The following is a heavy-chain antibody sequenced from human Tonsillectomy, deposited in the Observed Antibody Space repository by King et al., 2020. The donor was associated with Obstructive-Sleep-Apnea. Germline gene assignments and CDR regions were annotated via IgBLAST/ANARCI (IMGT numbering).Heavy chain of an antibody. CDR3: PRALGVTTPGYYGMDV. J-gene: IGHJ6*02. D-gene: IGHD4-17*01. CDR2: IRSKAYGGTT. V-gene: IGHV3-49*03. Sequence: EVQLVESGGGLVQPGRSLRLSCTASGFTFGDYAMNWFRQAPGKGLEWVGFIRSKAYGGTTEYAASVKGRFTISRDDSKSIGYLQMNSLKTEDTAVYYCPRALGVTTPGYYGMDVWGQGTTVTVSS. CDR1: GFTFGDYA.